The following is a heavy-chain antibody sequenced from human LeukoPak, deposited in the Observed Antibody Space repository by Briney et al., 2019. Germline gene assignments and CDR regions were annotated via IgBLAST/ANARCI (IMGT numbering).Heavy chain of an antibody. Sequence: SVKVSCKASGGTFSSYAISWVRQAPGQGLEWMGGIIPIFGTANYAQNLQGRVTMTTDTSTSTAYMELRSLRSDGTAMYYCARMEMATAIFDYWGQGTLVTVSS. CDR2: IIPIFGTA. V-gene: IGHV1-69*05. J-gene: IGHJ4*02. CDR1: GGTFSSYA. CDR3: ARMEMATAIFDY. D-gene: IGHD5-24*01.